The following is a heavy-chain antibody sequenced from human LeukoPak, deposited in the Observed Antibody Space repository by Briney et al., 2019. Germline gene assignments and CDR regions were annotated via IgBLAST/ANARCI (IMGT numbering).Heavy chain of an antibody. D-gene: IGHD1-14*01. V-gene: IGHV4-34*01. CDR2: INHSGST. J-gene: IGHJ5*02. Sequence: SETLSLTCAVYGGSFSGYYWSWIRQPPGKGLEWIGEINHSGSTYYNPSLKSRVTISVDTSKNQFSLKLSSVTAADTAVYYCASTRTRYNWFDPWGQGTLVTVSS. CDR1: GGSFSGYY. CDR3: ASTRTRYNWFDP.